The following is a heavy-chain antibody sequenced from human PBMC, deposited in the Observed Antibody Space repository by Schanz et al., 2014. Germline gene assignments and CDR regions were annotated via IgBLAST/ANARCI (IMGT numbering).Heavy chain of an antibody. D-gene: IGHD3-10*01. J-gene: IGHJ6*02. CDR2: INVGNGNM. CDR3: ARAKRFGDMDV. V-gene: IGHV1-3*01. CDR1: RYPFTAYY. Sequence: QVHLVQSGSEVKKPGASVKVSCKASRYPFTAYYMHWVRQAPGQGLEWMGWINVGNGNMKYSQKCQGRVTITRDTSASTAYMELTSLRSEDTAVYYCARAKRFGDMDVWGQGTTVTVSS.